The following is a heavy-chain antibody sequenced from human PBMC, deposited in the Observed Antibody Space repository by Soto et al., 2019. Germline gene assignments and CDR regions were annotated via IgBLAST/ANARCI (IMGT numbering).Heavy chain of an antibody. CDR2: IYHNGST. CDR1: GGSISSGDYS. CDR3: AGGSSSDFDY. V-gene: IGHV4-30-2*01. D-gene: IGHD6-25*01. Sequence: QLQLQESGSGLVTPSQTLSLTCAVSGGSISSGDYSWSWIRQPPGKGLEWIGYIYHNGSTYYNPSLKSRLTISVDRSKNLFSLRLRFVTAADTAVYYCAGGSSSDFDYWGQGTLVTVSS. J-gene: IGHJ4*02.